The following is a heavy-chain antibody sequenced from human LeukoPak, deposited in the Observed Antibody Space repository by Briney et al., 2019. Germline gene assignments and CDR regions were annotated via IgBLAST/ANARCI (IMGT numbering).Heavy chain of an antibody. CDR2: IYTSGST. V-gene: IGHV4-4*07. CDR1: GGSISSYY. CDR3: ARNAQRYNWNDYFDY. Sequence: SETLSLTCTVSGGSISSYYWSWIRQPAGKGLEWIGRIYTSGSTNYNPSLKSRVTISVDKSKNQFSLKLSSVTAADTAVCYCARNAQRYNWNDYFDYWGQGTLVTVSS. J-gene: IGHJ4*02. D-gene: IGHD1-1*01.